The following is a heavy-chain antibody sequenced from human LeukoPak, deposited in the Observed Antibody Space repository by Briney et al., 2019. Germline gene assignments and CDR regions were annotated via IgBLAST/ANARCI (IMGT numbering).Heavy chain of an antibody. V-gene: IGHV4-61*02. CDR3: ARLGHCGGDCYLDY. Sequence: SQTLSLTCTVSGSSISSGSYYWSWIRQPAGKGLEWIGRIYTSGSTDYNPSLKSRVTISVDTSKNQFSLKLSSVTAADTAVYYCARLGHCGGDCYLDYWGQGTLVTVSS. CDR2: IYTSGST. CDR1: GSSISSGSYY. J-gene: IGHJ4*02. D-gene: IGHD2-21*02.